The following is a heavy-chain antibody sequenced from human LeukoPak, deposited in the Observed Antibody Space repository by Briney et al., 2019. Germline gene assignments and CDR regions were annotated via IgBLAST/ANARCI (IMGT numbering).Heavy chain of an antibody. CDR1: GFTFSNYW. CDR2: INSDGGST. Sequence: PGGSLRLSCAASGFTFSNYWMHWVRQAPGKGLVWVSRINSDGGSTIYVDSVKGRFTISRDNAKNTLYLQMNSLRAEDTAVYYCARQECGALNYWGQGTLVTVSS. CDR3: ARQECGALNY. J-gene: IGHJ4*02. V-gene: IGHV3-74*01. D-gene: IGHD2/OR15-2a*01.